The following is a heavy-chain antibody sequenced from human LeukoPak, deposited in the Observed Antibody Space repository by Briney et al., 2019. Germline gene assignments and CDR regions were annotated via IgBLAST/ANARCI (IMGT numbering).Heavy chain of an antibody. CDR3: AREHSYGYSFDY. V-gene: IGHV1-46*01. Sequence: ASVTVSCKASGYTFTSYYMHWVRQAPGQGLEWMGIINPSGGSTSYAQRFQGRVTMTRDTSTSTVYMELSSLRSEDTAVYYCAREHSYGYSFDYWGQGTLVPVSS. J-gene: IGHJ4*02. CDR1: GYTFTSYY. CDR2: INPSGGST. D-gene: IGHD5-18*01.